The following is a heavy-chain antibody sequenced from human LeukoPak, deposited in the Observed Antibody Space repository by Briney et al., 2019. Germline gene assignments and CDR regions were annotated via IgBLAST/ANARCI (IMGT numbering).Heavy chain of an antibody. V-gene: IGHV4-61*01. J-gene: IGHJ5*02. D-gene: IGHD3-22*01. Sequence: SETLSLTCTVSGGSISRGSYYWSWIRQPPGKGLEWIGYIYYSGSTNYNPSLKSRVTISVDTSKNQFSLKLSSVTAADTAVYYCARGSLGSSGPRGWFDPWGQGTLVTVSS. CDR1: GGSISRGSYY. CDR3: ARGSLGSSGPRGWFDP. CDR2: IYYSGST.